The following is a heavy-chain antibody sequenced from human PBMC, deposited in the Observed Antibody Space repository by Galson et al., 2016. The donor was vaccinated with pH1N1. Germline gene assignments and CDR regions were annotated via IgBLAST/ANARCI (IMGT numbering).Heavy chain of an antibody. CDR3: ARYSGSFFFDY. CDR2: MYPDDSDI. CDR1: GYSFSSYW. D-gene: IGHD1-26*01. J-gene: IGHJ4*02. Sequence: QSGAEVKKPGESLQISCQVSGYSFSSYWVAWVRQMPGKGLEWMAVMYPDDSDIKYSPSFEGQVTISADKSTSTAYVQWSSLKASDTAMYYCARYSGSFFFDYWGQGTLVTVSS. V-gene: IGHV5-51*01.